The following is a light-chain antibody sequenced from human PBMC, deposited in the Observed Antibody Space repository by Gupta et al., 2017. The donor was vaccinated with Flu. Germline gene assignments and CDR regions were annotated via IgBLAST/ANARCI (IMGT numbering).Light chain of an antibody. CDR2: KAS. CDR1: QNINNW. V-gene: IGKV1-5*03. Sequence: GDSVASTYRPSQNINNWLAWYQQKPGKVPKLLINKASSLQSGVPSRFSGSGSGTDFTLTISSLQPDDFAAYYCKQYNNYPITFGQGTRLEIK. CDR3: KQYNNYPIT. J-gene: IGKJ5*01.